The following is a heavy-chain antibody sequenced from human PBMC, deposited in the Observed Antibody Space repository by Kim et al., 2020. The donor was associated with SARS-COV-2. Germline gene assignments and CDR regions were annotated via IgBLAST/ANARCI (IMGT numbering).Heavy chain of an antibody. CDR3: TTDPFRYYGGYVWAN. Sequence: GGSLRLSCAASGFTFSNAWMSWVRQAPGKGLEWVGRIKSKTDGGTTDYAAPVKGRFTISRDDSKNTLYLQMNSLKTEDTAVYYCTTDPFRYYGGYVWANWGQGTLVTVSS. D-gene: IGHD4-17*01. J-gene: IGHJ4*02. CDR1: GFTFSNAW. CDR2: IKSKTDGGTT. V-gene: IGHV3-15*01.